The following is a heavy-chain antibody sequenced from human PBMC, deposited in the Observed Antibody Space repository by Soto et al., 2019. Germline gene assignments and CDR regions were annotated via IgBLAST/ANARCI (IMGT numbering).Heavy chain of an antibody. CDR3: ATIVGATGGMDV. J-gene: IGHJ6*02. D-gene: IGHD1-26*01. CDR2: IDPSDSYT. CDR1: GYSFTSYW. V-gene: IGHV5-10-1*01. Sequence: LGESLKISCKGSGYSFTSYWISWVRQMPGKGLEWMGRIDPSDSYTNYSPSFQGHVTISADKSISTAYLQWSSLKASDTAMYYCATIVGATGGMDVWGQGTTVTVSS.